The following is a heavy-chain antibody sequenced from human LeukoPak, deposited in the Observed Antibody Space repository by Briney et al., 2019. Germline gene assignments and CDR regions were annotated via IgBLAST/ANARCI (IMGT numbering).Heavy chain of an antibody. V-gene: IGHV4-34*01. CDR3: ARGRYYDILTGYSPLRWFDP. D-gene: IGHD3-9*01. J-gene: IGHJ5*02. Sequence: PSETLSLTCAVYGGSFSGYYWSWIRQPPGKGLEWIGEINHSGSTNYNPSLKSRVTISVDTSKNQFSLKLSSVTAADTAVYYCARGRYYDILTGYSPLRWFDPWGQGTLVTVSS. CDR1: GGSFSGYY. CDR2: INHSGST.